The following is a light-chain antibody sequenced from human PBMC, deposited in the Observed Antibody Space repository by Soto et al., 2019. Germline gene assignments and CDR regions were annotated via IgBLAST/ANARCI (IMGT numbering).Light chain of an antibody. CDR3: GTWDSSLSAWV. Sequence: QSVLTQPPSVSAALGQKVTISCSGSSSNIENNYVSWYQQLPGTAPKLLVYDNIKRPSAIPDRFSGSKSGTSATLGITGLQTGYEADYYCGTWDSSLSAWVFGGGNKLTVL. V-gene: IGLV1-51*01. CDR2: DNI. CDR1: SSNIENNY. J-gene: IGLJ3*02.